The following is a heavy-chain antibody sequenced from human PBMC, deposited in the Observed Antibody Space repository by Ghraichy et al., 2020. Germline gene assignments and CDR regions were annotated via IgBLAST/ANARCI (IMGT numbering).Heavy chain of an antibody. Sequence: GGSLRLSCAASGFTFSNYGMNWVRQTPGTGLQWVSGVSSSGIHTYYAESVKVRFAISRDNSKNALYLQMNSLRADDTAIYYCTKDRYGDTNNPFDSWGQGTPVTVSS. CDR2: VSSSGIHT. J-gene: IGHJ4*02. V-gene: IGHV3-23*01. D-gene: IGHD3-16*02. CDR3: TKDRYGDTNNPFDS. CDR1: GFTFSNYG.